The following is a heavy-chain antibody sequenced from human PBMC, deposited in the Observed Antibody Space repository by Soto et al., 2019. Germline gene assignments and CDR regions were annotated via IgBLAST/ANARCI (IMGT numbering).Heavy chain of an antibody. Sequence: PSETLSLTCTVSGGSISSSSYYWGWMRQPPGKGLEWIGSIYYSGSTYYNLSLRSRVTISVDTSKNQFSLKVSAVTAADTAVYYCARHDRYNNGWFHFDYWGQGTLVTVSS. J-gene: IGHJ4*01. CDR3: ARHDRYNNGWFHFDY. V-gene: IGHV4-39*01. D-gene: IGHD6-19*01. CDR2: IYYSGST. CDR1: GGSISSSSYY.